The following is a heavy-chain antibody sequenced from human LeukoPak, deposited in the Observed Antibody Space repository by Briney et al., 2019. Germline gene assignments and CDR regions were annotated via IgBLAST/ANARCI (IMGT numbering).Heavy chain of an antibody. CDR3: ARVRYCSGGSCYSHDAFDI. J-gene: IGHJ3*02. Sequence: SETLSLTCTVSGGSISSYYWSWIRQPPGKGLEWIGYIYYSGSTNYNPSLKSRVTISVDTSKNQFSLKLSSVTAADTAVYYCARVRYCSGGSCYSHDAFDIWGQGTMVTVSS. V-gene: IGHV4-59*12. D-gene: IGHD2-15*01. CDR2: IYYSGST. CDR1: GGSISSYY.